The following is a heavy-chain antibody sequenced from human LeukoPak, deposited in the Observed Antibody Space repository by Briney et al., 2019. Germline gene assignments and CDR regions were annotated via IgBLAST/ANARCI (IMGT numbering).Heavy chain of an antibody. CDR2: ISAYNGNT. V-gene: IGHV1-18*01. CDR1: GYTFTSYG. D-gene: IGHD2-2*01. Sequence: ASVKVSCKASGYTFTSYGISWVRQAPGQGLEWMRWISAYNGNTNYAQKLQGRVTMTTDTSTSTAYMELRSLRSDDTAVYYCARDRGIGYCSSTSCRNFDYWGQGTLVTVSS. J-gene: IGHJ4*02. CDR3: ARDRGIGYCSSTSCRNFDY.